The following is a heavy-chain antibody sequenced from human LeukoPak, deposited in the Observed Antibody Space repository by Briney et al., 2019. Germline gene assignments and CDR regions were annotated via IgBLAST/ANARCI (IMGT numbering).Heavy chain of an antibody. D-gene: IGHD3-10*01. V-gene: IGHV4-59*01. Sequence: PSETLSLTXTVSGGSISSYYWSWIRQPPGKGLEWIGYIYYSGSTNYNPPLKSRVTISVDTSKNQFSLKLSSVTAADTAVYYCARDIGSGSFDYWGQGTLVTVSS. J-gene: IGHJ4*02. CDR1: GGSISSYY. CDR3: ARDIGSGSFDY. CDR2: IYYSGST.